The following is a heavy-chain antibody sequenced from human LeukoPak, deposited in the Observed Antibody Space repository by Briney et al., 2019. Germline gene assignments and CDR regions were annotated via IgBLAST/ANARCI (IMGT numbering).Heavy chain of an antibody. CDR2: IKEDGSEK. V-gene: IGHV3-7*01. J-gene: IGHJ4*02. D-gene: IGHD1-26*01. CDR1: GFTFSTYW. Sequence: PGGSLRLFCAASGFTFSTYWMSWVRQAPGKGREWVANIKEDGSEKYYVASVKGRFTISRDNAKNSLYLQMERLRAEDPAVYYCARRRVSATVLDYWGQGTLVTVSS. CDR3: ARRRVSATVLDY.